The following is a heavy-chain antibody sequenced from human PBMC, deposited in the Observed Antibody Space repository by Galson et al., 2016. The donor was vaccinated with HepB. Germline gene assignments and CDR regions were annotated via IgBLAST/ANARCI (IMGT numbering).Heavy chain of an antibody. Sequence: LRLSCAASGFTFSSYTMNWVRQAPGKGLEWVSSISSSTSYIYSADSVKGRFTISRDNAKNSLYLQMNRRRVEDTAIYYCTKDLGWGGTGYFDYWGQGTLVTVSS. CDR3: TKDLGWGGTGYFDY. CDR1: GFTFSSYT. J-gene: IGHJ4*02. CDR2: ISSSTSYI. V-gene: IGHV3-21*01. D-gene: IGHD6-19*01.